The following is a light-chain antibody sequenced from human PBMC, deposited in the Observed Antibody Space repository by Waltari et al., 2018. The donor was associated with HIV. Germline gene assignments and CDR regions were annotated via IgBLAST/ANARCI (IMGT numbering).Light chain of an antibody. J-gene: IGKJ3*01. CDR3: QQRSNWPPEVT. Sequence: VMTQSPATLSVSPGERATLSCRASQSVSSNLAWYRQKPGQAPRLLIYGASTRATGIPARFSGSGSGTEFTLTISSLQSEDFAVYYCQQRSNWPPEVTFGPGTKVDIK. CDR1: QSVSSN. CDR2: GAS. V-gene: IGKV3-15*01.